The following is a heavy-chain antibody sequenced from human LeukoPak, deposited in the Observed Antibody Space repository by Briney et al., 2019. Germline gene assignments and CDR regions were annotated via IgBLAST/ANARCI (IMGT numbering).Heavy chain of an antibody. J-gene: IGHJ5*02. D-gene: IGHD3-3*01. CDR2: INHSGST. CDR3: ARATISNRWFDP. V-gene: IGHV4-34*01. CDR1: GGSFSGYY. Sequence: SETLSLTCAVYGGSFSGYYWSWLRQPPGKGLEWIGEINHSGSTNYNPSLKSRVTISIDTSKNQFSLKLSSVTAADTAVYYCARATISNRWFDPWGQGTLSPSPQ.